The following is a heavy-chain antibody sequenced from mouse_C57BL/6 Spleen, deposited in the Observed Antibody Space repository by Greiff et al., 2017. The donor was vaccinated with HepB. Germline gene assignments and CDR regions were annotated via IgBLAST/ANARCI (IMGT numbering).Heavy chain of an antibody. Sequence: VQLQQSGAELATPGASVKLSCKASGYTFTSYWMHWVKQRHGQGLEWIGYINPSSGYTKYNQKFKDKATLTADKSSSTAYMQLSSLTYEDSAVYCCANCDYFDYWGQGTTLTVSS. CDR2: INPSSGYT. V-gene: IGHV1-7*01. CDR1: GYTFTSYW. CDR3: ANCDYFDY. J-gene: IGHJ2*01.